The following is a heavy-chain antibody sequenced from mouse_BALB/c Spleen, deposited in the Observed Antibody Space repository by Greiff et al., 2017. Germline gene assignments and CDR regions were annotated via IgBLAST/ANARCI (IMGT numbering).Heavy chain of an antibody. J-gene: IGHJ4*01. D-gene: IGHD1-1*01. CDR1: GYTFTSYW. V-gene: IGHV1-5*01. Sequence: EVQLQQSGTVLARPGASVKMSCKASGYTFTSYWMHWVKQRPGQGLEWIGAIYPGNSDTSYNQKFKGKAKLTAVTSTSTAYMELSSLTNEDSAVYYCTKYYGSSYSYAMDYGGQGTSVTVSS. CDR3: TKYYGSSYSYAMDY. CDR2: IYPGNSDT.